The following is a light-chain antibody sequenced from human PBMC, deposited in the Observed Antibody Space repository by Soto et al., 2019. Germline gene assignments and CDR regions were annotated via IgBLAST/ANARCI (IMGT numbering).Light chain of an antibody. V-gene: IGKV3-20*01. J-gene: IGKJ1*01. CDR1: QSVSSSY. CDR2: GAS. CDR3: QQYGSSGT. Sequence: DIVFTHSPGTLSLSPGERATLSCRASQSVSSSYLAWYQQKPGQAPRLLIYGASNRATGIPDRFSGSGSGTDFTLTISRLEPEDFAVYYCQQYGSSGTFGQGTKVDI.